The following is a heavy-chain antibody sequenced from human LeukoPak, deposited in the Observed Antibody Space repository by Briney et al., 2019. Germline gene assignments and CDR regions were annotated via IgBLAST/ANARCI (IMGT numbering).Heavy chain of an antibody. Sequence: SETLSLTCTVSGYSISSGYYWGWIRQPPGKGLEWIGSIYHSGSTYYNPSLKSRVTISVDTSKNQFSLKLSSVTAADTAVYYCARAAPLGAFDIWGQGTMVTVSS. J-gene: IGHJ3*02. CDR2: IYHSGST. CDR1: GYSISSGYY. V-gene: IGHV4-38-2*02. CDR3: ARAAPLGAFDI.